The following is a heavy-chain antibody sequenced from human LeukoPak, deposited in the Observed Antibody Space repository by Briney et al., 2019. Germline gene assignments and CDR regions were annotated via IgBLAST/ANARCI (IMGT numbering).Heavy chain of an antibody. D-gene: IGHD6-19*01. Sequence: SETLSLTCTVSGGSISSYYWSWIRQPPGKGLEWIGYIYYSGSTNYNPSLKSRVTISVDTSKNQFSLKLSSVTAADTAVYYCARTDAEWLGYFDYWGQGTLVTVSS. CDR2: IYYSGST. CDR3: ARTDAEWLGYFDY. CDR1: GGSISSYY. V-gene: IGHV4-59*01. J-gene: IGHJ4*02.